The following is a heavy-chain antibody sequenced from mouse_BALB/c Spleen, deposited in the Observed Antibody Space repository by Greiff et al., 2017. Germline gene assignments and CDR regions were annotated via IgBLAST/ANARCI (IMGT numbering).Heavy chain of an antibody. Sequence: EVQLVESGPGLVKPSQSLSLTCTVTGYSITSDYAWNWIRQFPGNKLEWMGYISYSGSTNYNPSLKSRISITRDTSKNQFFLQLNSVTTEDTATYYCERLGRCGGSDWFDYWGQGTLVTVSA. D-gene: IGHD1-1*02. J-gene: IGHJ3*01. CDR1: GYSITSDYA. V-gene: IGHV3-2*02. CDR3: ERLGRCGGSDWFDY. CDR2: ISYSGST.